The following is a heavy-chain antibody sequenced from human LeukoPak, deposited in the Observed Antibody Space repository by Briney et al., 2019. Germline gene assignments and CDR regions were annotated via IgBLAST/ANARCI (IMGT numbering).Heavy chain of an antibody. CDR2: INPSGGST. D-gene: IGHD2-2*01. CDR1: GYTFTSCY. J-gene: IGHJ4*02. CDR3: ARWRKTSWEKFDY. V-gene: IGHV1-46*01. Sequence: ASVKVSCKASGYTFTSCYMQWVRQAPGHGLEWMGLINPSGGSTSYAQKFQGRVTMTRDTSTSTVYMELSSLRPDDTAVYYCARWRKTSWEKFDYWGQGTLVTVSS.